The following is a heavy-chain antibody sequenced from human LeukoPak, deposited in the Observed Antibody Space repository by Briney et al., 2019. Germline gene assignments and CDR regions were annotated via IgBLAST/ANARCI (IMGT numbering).Heavy chain of an antibody. V-gene: IGHV4-59*08. CDR1: GGSISSYY. Sequence: SETLSLTCTVSGGSISSYYWSWIRQPPGKGLEWIGYIYYSGTTNYNPSLKSRVTISVDTSKNQFSLKLSSVTAADTAVYYCARGQELVIENWFPPWGQARSATVSS. D-gene: IGHD6-13*01. CDR3: ARGQELVIENWFPP. J-gene: IGHJ5*02. CDR2: IYYSGTT.